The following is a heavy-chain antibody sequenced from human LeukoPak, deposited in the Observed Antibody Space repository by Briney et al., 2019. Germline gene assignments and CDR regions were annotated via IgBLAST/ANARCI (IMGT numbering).Heavy chain of an antibody. V-gene: IGHV5-51*01. D-gene: IGHD6-13*01. Sequence: GESLKISCKGSGYRFTSYWIGWVRQMPGKGLEWMGIIYPGDSDTRYSPSFQGQVTISADKSISTAYLQWSSLKASDTAMYYCARSSGLEDSSSRVDYWGQGTLVTVSS. J-gene: IGHJ4*02. CDR2: IYPGDSDT. CDR3: ARSSGLEDSSSRVDY. CDR1: GYRFTSYW.